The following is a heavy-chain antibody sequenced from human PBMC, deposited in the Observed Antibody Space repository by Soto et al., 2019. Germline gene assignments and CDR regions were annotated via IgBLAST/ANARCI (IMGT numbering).Heavy chain of an antibody. V-gene: IGHV1-18*01. J-gene: IGHJ6*02. CDR3: ARTRAELVPAADYYYGMDV. CDR1: GYTFTSYG. D-gene: IGHD2-2*01. Sequence: QVQLVQSGAEVKKPGASVKVSCKAPGYTFTSYGISWVRQAPGQGLAWMGWISAYNGNTNYAQKLQGRVTMTTDTSTSTAYMELRSLRSDDTAVYYCARTRAELVPAADYYYGMDVWGQGTTVTVSS. CDR2: ISAYNGNT.